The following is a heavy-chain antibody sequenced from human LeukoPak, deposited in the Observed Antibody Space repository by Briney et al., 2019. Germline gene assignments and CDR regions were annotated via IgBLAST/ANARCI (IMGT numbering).Heavy chain of an antibody. V-gene: IGHV1-8*01. CDR3: ARTRITIFGVVIIHYYGMDV. J-gene: IGHJ6*02. CDR1: GDTFTSYD. D-gene: IGHD3-3*01. Sequence: ASVKVSCKASGDTFTSYDINWVRQATGQGLEWMGWMNPNSGNTSYAQKFQGRVTMTRNTSISAAYMELSSLRSEDTAVYYCARTRITIFGVVIIHYYGMDVWGQGTTVTVSS. CDR2: MNPNSGNT.